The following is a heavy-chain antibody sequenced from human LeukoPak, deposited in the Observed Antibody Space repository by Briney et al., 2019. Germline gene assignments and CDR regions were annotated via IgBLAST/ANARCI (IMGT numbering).Heavy chain of an antibody. CDR3: ARDAVTYASSFDY. CDR1: GFTFSSYA. V-gene: IGHV3-30-3*01. J-gene: IGHJ4*02. D-gene: IGHD1-14*01. Sequence: GGSLRLSCAASGFTFSSYAMHWVRQAPGKGLEWVAVISYDGSNKYYADSVKGRFTISRDNSKNTLYLQMNSLRAEDTAVYYCARDAVTYASSFDYWGQGTLVTVSS. CDR2: ISYDGSNK.